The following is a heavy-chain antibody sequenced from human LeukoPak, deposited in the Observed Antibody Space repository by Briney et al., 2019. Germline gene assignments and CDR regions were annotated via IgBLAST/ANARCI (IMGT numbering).Heavy chain of an antibody. D-gene: IGHD6-19*01. CDR2: ISFDGSKK. V-gene: IGHV3-30*04. Sequence: GGSLRLSCAASGFTFSSYEMHWVRQAPGKGLEWVAVISFDGSKKYHADSVMGRFTISRDTSKNTLYLQMTSLRAEDTAVYYCARGGSGWYGRFDYWGHGSIVTVSS. J-gene: IGHJ4*03. CDR3: ARGGSGWYGRFDY. CDR1: GFTFSSYE.